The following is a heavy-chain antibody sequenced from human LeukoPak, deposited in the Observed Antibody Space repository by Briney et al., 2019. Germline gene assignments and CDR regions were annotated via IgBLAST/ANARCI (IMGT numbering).Heavy chain of an antibody. J-gene: IGHJ5*02. CDR2: IYGNGDET. CDR3: ARIGMENFYDL. D-gene: IGHD2/OR15-2a*01. CDR1: GFTFSGFS. V-gene: IGHV3-64*02. Sequence: GGSLRLSCAASGFTFSGFSMRWVRQAPGRGLEYVSAIYGNGDETFYTDSVRGRFTIFRDNSKNTLFLQMGSLRGEDTALYFCARIGMENFYDLWGQGTLVTVSS.